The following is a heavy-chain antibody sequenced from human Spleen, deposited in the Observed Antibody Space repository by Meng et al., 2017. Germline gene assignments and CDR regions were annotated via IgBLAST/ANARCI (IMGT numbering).Heavy chain of an antibody. CDR2: ISASNGNT. J-gene: IGHJ4*02. D-gene: IGHD2-21*02. Sequence: QVQRVEFVDVVKMPGASMKVSCKACGYSFITYAMHWVRQAPGQRLEWMGWISASNGNTKYSQKFQGRVTITRDTSANTAYMELSSLRSEDTAFYYCARTTVTGYFDYWGQGTLVTVSS. V-gene: IGHV1-3*01. CDR3: ARTTVTGYFDY. CDR1: GYSFITYA.